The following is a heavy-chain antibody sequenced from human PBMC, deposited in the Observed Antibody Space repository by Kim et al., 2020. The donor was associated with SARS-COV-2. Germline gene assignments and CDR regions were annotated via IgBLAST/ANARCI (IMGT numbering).Heavy chain of an antibody. V-gene: IGHV1-2*06. J-gene: IGHJ6*02. Sequence: ASVKVSCKASGYTFTGYYMHWVRQAPGQGLEWMGRINPNSGGTNYAQKFQGRVTMTRDTSISTAYMELSRLRSDDTAVYYCASLGDYNWNYLVGIYGMDVWGQGTTVTVSS. CDR2: INPNSGGT. CDR1: GYTFTGYY. D-gene: IGHD1-7*01. CDR3: ASLGDYNWNYLVGIYGMDV.